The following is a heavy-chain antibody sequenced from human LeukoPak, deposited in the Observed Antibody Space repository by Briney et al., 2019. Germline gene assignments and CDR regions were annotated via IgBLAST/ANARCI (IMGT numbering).Heavy chain of an antibody. CDR2: ISTYDGRT. CDR3: ARHYLEAEGQTDDYVDY. Sequence: ASVKVSCKASGYTFNNFGISWVRQAPGQGLEWMGWISTYDGRTNYAQNFRGRVTMTTDISTSTAYMELRSLRSDDTAVYYCARHYLEAEGQTDDYVDYWGQGTLFTVSS. V-gene: IGHV1-18*01. D-gene: IGHD3-10*01. J-gene: IGHJ4*02. CDR1: GYTFNNFG.